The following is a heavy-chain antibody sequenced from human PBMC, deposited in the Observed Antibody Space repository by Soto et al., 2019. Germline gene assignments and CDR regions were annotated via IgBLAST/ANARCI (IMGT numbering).Heavy chain of an antibody. Sequence: SVKVSCKASGGTFSSYTISWVRQAPGQGLEWMGRIIPIRSIANYAQKFQGRVTITADKSTSTAYMELSSLRSEDTAVYYCALARDTAMDKYFDYWGQGTLVTVSS. V-gene: IGHV1-69*02. J-gene: IGHJ4*02. D-gene: IGHD5-18*01. CDR2: IIPIRSIA. CDR1: GGTFSSYT. CDR3: ALARDTAMDKYFDY.